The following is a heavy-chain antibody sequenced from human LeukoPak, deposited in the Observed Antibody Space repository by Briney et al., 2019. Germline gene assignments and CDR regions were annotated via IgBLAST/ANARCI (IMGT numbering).Heavy chain of an antibody. J-gene: IGHJ4*02. Sequence: PGGSLRLSCAASGFTVSSNFMGWFRQAPGKGLEWVSVLYTGGSTHYADSVKGRFTISRDISKNTVYLQMNSLRAEDTAVYYCVRVAPPLAMITIVDYWGQGTLVTVSS. CDR1: GFTVSSNF. CDR3: VRVAPPLAMITIVDY. D-gene: IGHD3-16*01. V-gene: IGHV3-53*01. CDR2: LYTGGST.